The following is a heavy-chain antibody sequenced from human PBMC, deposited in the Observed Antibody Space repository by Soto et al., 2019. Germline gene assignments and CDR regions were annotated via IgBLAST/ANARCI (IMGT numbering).Heavy chain of an antibody. Sequence: SETLSLTCTVSGGSISSDYWSWSRQPPGKGLEWIGYIYYSGSTNYNPSLKSRVTISVDTSKNQFSLKLSSVTAADTAVYYCATTAVAGKVGFDYWGQGTLVTVSS. D-gene: IGHD6-19*01. CDR2: IYYSGST. J-gene: IGHJ4*02. CDR1: GGSISSDY. V-gene: IGHV4-59*01. CDR3: ATTAVAGKVGFDY.